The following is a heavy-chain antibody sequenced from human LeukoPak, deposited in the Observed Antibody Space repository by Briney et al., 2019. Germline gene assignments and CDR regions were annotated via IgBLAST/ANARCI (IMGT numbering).Heavy chain of an antibody. V-gene: IGHV4-4*02. CDR2: IYHSGST. D-gene: IGHD3-10*01. J-gene: IGHJ5*02. CDR3: ARESGWFGDNWFDP. CDR1: GGSISSSNW. Sequence: SETLSLTCAVSGGSISSSNWWSWVRQPPGRGLEWIGEIYHSGSTNYNPSLKSRVTISVDKSKNQFSLKLSSVTAADTAVYYCARESGWFGDNWFDPWGQGTLVTVSS.